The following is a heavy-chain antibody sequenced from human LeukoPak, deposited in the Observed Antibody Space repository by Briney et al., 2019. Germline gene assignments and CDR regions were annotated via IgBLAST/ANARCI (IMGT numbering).Heavy chain of an antibody. CDR2: IRYDGSNK. CDR3: AKGTKLIAAAAYY. D-gene: IGHD6-13*01. CDR1: RFTFSSYG. V-gene: IGHV3-30*02. J-gene: IGHJ4*02. Sequence: GGSLRLSCAASRFTFSSYGMHWVRQAPGKGLEWVAFIRYDGSNKYYADSVKGRFTISRDNSKNTLYLQMNSLRAEDTAVYYCAKGTKLIAAAAYYWGQGTLVTVSS.